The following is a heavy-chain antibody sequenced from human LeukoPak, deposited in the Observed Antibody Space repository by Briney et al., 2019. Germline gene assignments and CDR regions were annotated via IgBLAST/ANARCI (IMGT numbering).Heavy chain of an antibody. CDR2: ISYDGSNK. D-gene: IGHD4-17*01. Sequence: GGSLRLSCAASGFTFSSYAMSWVRQAPGKGLEWVAVISYDGSNKYYADSVKGRFTISRDNSKNTLYLQMNSLRAEDTAVYYCAKRMTTVTDPDYWGQGTLVTVSS. CDR1: GFTFSSYA. CDR3: AKRMTTVTDPDY. V-gene: IGHV3-30*18. J-gene: IGHJ4*02.